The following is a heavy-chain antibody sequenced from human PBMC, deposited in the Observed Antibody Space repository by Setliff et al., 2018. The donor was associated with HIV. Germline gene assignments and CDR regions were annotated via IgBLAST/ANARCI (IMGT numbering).Heavy chain of an antibody. V-gene: IGHV1-69*05. D-gene: IGHD1-26*01. J-gene: IGHJ3*02. Sequence: GASVKVSCKASGGTFSSYAINWVRQDPGQGLEWMGGIIPMFGTRNYAQKFQGRVTITTDESTSTAYMELSSLRSEDTALYYCARGQSQGYAYSGSYGAFDIWGQGTMVTVSS. CDR3: ARGQSQGYAYSGSYGAFDI. CDR2: IIPMFGTR. CDR1: GGTFSSYA.